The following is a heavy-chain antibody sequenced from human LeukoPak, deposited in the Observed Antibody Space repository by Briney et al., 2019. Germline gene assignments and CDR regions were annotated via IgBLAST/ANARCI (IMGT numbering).Heavy chain of an antibody. CDR2: INSDGSST. CDR3: ARELREHGVFDI. D-gene: IGHD1-26*01. J-gene: IGHJ3*02. V-gene: IGHV3-74*01. CDR1: GFTFSSYW. Sequence: GGSLRLSCTASGFTFSSYWMHWVRQAPGKGLVWVSRINSDGSSTSYADSVKGRFTISRDNAKNTLYLQMNSLRAEDTAVYYCARELREHGVFDIWGQGTTVTVSS.